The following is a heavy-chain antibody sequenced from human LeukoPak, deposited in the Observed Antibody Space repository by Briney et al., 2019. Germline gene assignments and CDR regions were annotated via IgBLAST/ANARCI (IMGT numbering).Heavy chain of an antibody. V-gene: IGHV1-18*01. CDR1: GSTFSSYG. Sequence: ASVKVSCKASGSTFSSYGISWVRQAPGQGLEWMGRINPVVGTANYAQKLQGRVTMTTDTSTSTAYMELRSLRSDDTAVYYCARDYGSGSYYEDQIFDYWGQGTLVTVSS. J-gene: IGHJ4*02. CDR3: ARDYGSGSYYEDQIFDY. CDR2: INPVVGTA. D-gene: IGHD3-10*01.